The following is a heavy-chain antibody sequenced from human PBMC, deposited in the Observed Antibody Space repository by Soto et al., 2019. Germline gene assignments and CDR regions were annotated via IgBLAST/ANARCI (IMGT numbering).Heavy chain of an antibody. J-gene: IGHJ4*02. D-gene: IGHD6-13*01. CDR1: GDSITDYY. CDR2: IYHSGNT. V-gene: IGHV4-59*01. Sequence: SETLSLTCTVSGDSITDYYWSWIRQAPGKGLEWIGFIYHSGNTNYKSSLKGRVTMSMDTSKSQFFLKLTSVTAADTAVYYCARDLGIGSSGPFDYWGQGALVTVPQ. CDR3: ARDLGIGSSGPFDY.